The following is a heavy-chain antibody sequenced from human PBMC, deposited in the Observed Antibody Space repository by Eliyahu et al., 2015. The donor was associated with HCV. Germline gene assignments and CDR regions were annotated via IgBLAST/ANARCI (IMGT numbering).Heavy chain of an antibody. D-gene: IGHD3-22*01. V-gene: IGHV4-59*01. CDR3: ARGHDSSGYYYFYWYFDL. J-gene: IGHJ2*01. CDR2: ISFSGGT. CDR1: GGSISSYY. Sequence: QVQLQESGPGLVKPSETLSLTCTVSGGSISSYYWSWIRQPPGKGLEWIGGISFSGGTHYNPSLKSRVTISVDTSKNQFSLKLSSVTAADTAVYYCARGHDSSGYYYFYWYFDLWGRGTLVTVSS.